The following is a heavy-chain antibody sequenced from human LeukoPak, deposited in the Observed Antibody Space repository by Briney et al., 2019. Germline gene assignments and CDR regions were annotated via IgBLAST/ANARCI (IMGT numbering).Heavy chain of an antibody. CDR2: IYSGGST. V-gene: IGHV3-53*01. D-gene: IGHD3-16*01. CDR1: GFTVSSNY. J-gene: IGHJ4*02. Sequence: GGSLRLSCAASGFTVSSNYMSWVRQAPGKGLEWVSVIYSGGSTYYADSVKGRFTISRDNSKNTLYLQMNSLRAEDTAVYYCARGGGCAPILYYLDYWGQGTLVTVSS. CDR3: ARGGGCAPILYYLDY.